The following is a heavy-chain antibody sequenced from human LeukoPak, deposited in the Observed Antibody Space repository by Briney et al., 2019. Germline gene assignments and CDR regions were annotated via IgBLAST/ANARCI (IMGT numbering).Heavy chain of an antibody. CDR1: GGSISSGGYS. V-gene: IGHV4-30-2*01. CDR3: AREVVANDYKVDYYYMDV. Sequence: SQTLSLTCAVSGGSISSGGYSWSWIRQPPGKGLEWIGYIYHSGSTYYNPSLKSRVTISVDRSKNQFSLKLSSVTAADTAVYYCAREVVANDYKVDYYYMDVWGKGTTVTVSS. D-gene: IGHD5-12*01. CDR2: IYHSGST. J-gene: IGHJ6*03.